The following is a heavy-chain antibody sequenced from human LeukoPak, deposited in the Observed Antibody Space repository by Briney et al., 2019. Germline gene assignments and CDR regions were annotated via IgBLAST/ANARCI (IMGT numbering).Heavy chain of an antibody. V-gene: IGHV3-23*01. CDR1: GFTFSSYA. CDR3: AKEAAIVVVVAAASAHFDY. Sequence: GGSLRLSCAASGFTFSSYAMSWVRQAPGKGLEWVSAISGSGGRTYYADSVKGRFTISRDNSKNTLYLQMNSLRAEDTAVYYCAKEAAIVVVVAAASAHFDYWGQGTLVTVSS. D-gene: IGHD2-15*01. CDR2: ISGSGGRT. J-gene: IGHJ4*02.